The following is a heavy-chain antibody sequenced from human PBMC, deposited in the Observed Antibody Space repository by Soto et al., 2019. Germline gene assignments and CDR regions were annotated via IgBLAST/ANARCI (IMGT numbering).Heavy chain of an antibody. Sequence: ASVKVSCKASGYTFTGHYIHWVRQAPGQGLEWMGWINPNSGGTDSAQKFQGRVTMTRDKSISTAYMELSRLRYDDTAIYYCARDALGIPAKFWPHWGQGTLVTVSS. J-gene: IGHJ4*02. D-gene: IGHD3-16*01. CDR3: ARDALGIPAKFWPH. CDR2: INPNSGGT. CDR1: GYTFTGHY. V-gene: IGHV1-2*02.